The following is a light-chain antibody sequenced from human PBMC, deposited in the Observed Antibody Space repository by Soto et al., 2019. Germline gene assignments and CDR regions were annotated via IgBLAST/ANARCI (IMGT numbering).Light chain of an antibody. J-gene: IGLJ3*02. Sequence: QSALTQPASVSGSPGQSITISCTGTSSDIGDYNYVSRYQQYPGKVPKLVIYDVSHRPSGVSNRFSGSKSGNTASLTISGLQAEDEADYYCSSSTTTTSLVVFGGGTKLTVL. CDR1: SSDIGDYNY. CDR2: DVS. V-gene: IGLV2-14*01. CDR3: SSSTTTTSLVV.